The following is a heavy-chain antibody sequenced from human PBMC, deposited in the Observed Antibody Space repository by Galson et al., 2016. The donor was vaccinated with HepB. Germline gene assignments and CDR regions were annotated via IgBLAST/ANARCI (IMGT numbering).Heavy chain of an antibody. CDR2: YYYSGST. CDR3: ASGRPKYTGRDNWFDP. D-gene: IGHD1-26*01. CDR1: GGSISGTDYY. J-gene: IGHJ5*02. V-gene: IGHV4-39*01. Sequence: SETLSLTCTVSGGSISGTDYYWGWIRQPPGKGLEWIGRYYYSGSTYYKPSLKSRVTISVDMSKNQFSLKVNSVTAADTAVYYCASGRPKYTGRDNWFDPWGQGTLVTVSS.